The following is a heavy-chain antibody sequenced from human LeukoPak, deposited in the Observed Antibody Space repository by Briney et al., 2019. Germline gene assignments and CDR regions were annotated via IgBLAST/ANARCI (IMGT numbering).Heavy chain of an antibody. CDR2: ITSGGHI. V-gene: IGHV3-21*01. J-gene: IGHJ4*02. D-gene: IGHD3-22*01. CDR1: GFTFSSYS. CDR3: ARGAEYYYDSSGYFPFDY. Sequence: GGSLRLSCAASGFTFSSYSMNWVRQAPGKELEWVSSITSGGHIYYADSVKGRFTISRDNAKNSLYLQMNSLRAEDTAIYYCARGAEYYYDSSGYFPFDYWGQETLVTVSS.